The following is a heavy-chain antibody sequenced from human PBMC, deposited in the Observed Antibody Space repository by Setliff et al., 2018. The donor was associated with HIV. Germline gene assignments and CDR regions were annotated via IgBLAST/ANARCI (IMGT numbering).Heavy chain of an antibody. Sequence: SETLSLTCAVYGGSFSGYYWSWIRQPPGKGLEWIGEINHGGTTNYNPSLKSRVTMSVDTLKNQFSLKLSSVTAADTAVYYCARAAVVVPAYYYYMDVWGKGTTVTVSS. CDR2: INHGGTT. CDR3: ARAAVVVPAYYYYMDV. V-gene: IGHV4-34*01. D-gene: IGHD2-2*01. J-gene: IGHJ6*03. CDR1: GGSFSGYY.